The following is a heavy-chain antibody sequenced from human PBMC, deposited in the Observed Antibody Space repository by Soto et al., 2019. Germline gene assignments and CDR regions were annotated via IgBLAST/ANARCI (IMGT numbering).Heavy chain of an antibody. V-gene: IGHV1-69*06. CDR2: IIPIFGTA. J-gene: IGHJ6*02. D-gene: IGHD4-17*01. CDR3: ARARTVTKIYYYGMDV. Sequence: GASVKVSCKASGGTFSSYAISWVRQAPGQGLEWMGGIIPIFGTANYAQKFQGRVTITADKSTSTAYMELSSLRSEDTAVYYCARARTVTKIYYYGMDVWGQGTTVTVSS. CDR1: GGTFSSYA.